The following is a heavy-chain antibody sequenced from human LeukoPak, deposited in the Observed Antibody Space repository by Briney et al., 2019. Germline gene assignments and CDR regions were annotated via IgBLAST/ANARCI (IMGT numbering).Heavy chain of an antibody. CDR3: ARSGSASPPYGMDV. D-gene: IGHD3-10*01. Sequence: PGGSLRLSCAASGFTFSSYSMNWVRQAPGKGLEWVSSISSSSSYIYYADSVKGRFTISRDNAKNSLYLQMNSLRAEDTAVYYCARSGSASPPYGMDVWGQGTTVTVSS. CDR1: GFTFSSYS. CDR2: ISSSSSYI. V-gene: IGHV3-21*01. J-gene: IGHJ6*02.